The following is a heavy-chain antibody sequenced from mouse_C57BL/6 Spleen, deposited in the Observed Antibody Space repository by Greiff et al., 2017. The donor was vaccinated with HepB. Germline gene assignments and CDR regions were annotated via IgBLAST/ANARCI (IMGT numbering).Heavy chain of an antibody. CDR3: ARGGTTVWYFDV. V-gene: IGHV1-54*01. Sequence: QVQLQQSGAELVRPGTSVKVSCKASGYAFTNYLIEWVKQRPGQGLEWIGVLNPGSGGTNYNEKFKGKATLTADKSSSTAYMQLSSLTSEDSAVYFCARGGTTVWYFDVWGTGTTVTVSS. D-gene: IGHD1-1*01. CDR2: LNPGSGGT. CDR1: GYAFTNYL. J-gene: IGHJ1*03.